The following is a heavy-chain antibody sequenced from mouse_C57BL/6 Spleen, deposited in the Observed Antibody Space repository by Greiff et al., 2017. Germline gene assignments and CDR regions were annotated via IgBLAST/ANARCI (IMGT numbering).Heavy chain of an antibody. CDR3: ARFGNYYGSSGYFDV. D-gene: IGHD1-1*01. Sequence: QVQLKQPGAELVMPGASVKLSCKASGYTFTSYWMHWVKQRPGQGLEWIGEIDPSDSYTNYNQKFKGKSTLTVDKSSSTAYMQLSSLTSEDSAVYYCARFGNYYGSSGYFDVWGTGTTVTVSS. J-gene: IGHJ1*03. CDR1: GYTFTSYW. V-gene: IGHV1-69*01. CDR2: IDPSDSYT.